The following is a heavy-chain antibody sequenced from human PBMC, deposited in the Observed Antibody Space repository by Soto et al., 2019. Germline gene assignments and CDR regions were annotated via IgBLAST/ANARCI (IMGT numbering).Heavy chain of an antibody. Sequence: QVQLVESGGGVVQPGTSLRLSCKASEFIFRDYLIHWVRQAPGKGLEWLAVLSFDGTAEYYADSTRGRFTISRDIPKSTTYLVINNVRREDTAMYYCARVATRLQSMEVLEYWGQGTLVTVPS. D-gene: IGHD5-12*01. J-gene: IGHJ4*02. CDR3: ARVATRLQSMEVLEY. V-gene: IGHV3-30*03. CDR1: EFIFRDYL. CDR2: LSFDGTAE.